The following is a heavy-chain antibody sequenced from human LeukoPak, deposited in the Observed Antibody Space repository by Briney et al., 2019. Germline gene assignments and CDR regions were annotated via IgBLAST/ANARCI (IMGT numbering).Heavy chain of an antibody. CDR1: GGSISSGGYS. Sequence: ASETLSLTCAVSGGSISSGGYSWSWIRQPPGKGLEWIGYIYHSGSTYYNPSLKSRVTISVDTSKNQFSLKLSSVTAADTAVYYCANPWNEYYWGQGTLVTVSS. V-gene: IGHV4-30-2*01. J-gene: IGHJ4*02. D-gene: IGHD1-1*01. CDR3: ANPWNEYY. CDR2: IYHSGST.